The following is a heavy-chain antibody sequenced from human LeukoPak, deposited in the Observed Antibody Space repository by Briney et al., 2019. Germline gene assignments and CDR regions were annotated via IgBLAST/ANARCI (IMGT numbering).Heavy chain of an antibody. CDR1: GGSFSGYY. Sequence: SETLSLTCAVYGGSFSGYYWSWIRQPPGKGLEWIGEINHSGSTNYNPSLKSRVTMSVDTSKNQFSLKLSSVTAADTAVYYCARDEMVRGVIIEYYFDYWGQGTLVTVSS. CDR2: INHSGST. CDR3: ARDEMVRGVIIEYYFDY. J-gene: IGHJ4*02. D-gene: IGHD3-10*01. V-gene: IGHV4-34*01.